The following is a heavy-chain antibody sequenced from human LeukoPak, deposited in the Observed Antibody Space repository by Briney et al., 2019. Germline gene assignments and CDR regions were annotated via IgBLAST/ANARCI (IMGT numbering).Heavy chain of an antibody. CDR2: IYTSGST. CDR1: GGSISSYY. J-gene: IGHJ5*02. D-gene: IGHD2-2*01. V-gene: IGHV4-4*09. Sequence: SETLSLTCTVSGGSISSYYWSWIRQPPGKGLEWIGYIYTSGSTNYNPSPKSRVTISVDTSKNQFSLKLSSVTAADTAVYYCARLLLWAPLGWFDPWGQGTLVTVSS. CDR3: ARLLLWAPLGWFDP.